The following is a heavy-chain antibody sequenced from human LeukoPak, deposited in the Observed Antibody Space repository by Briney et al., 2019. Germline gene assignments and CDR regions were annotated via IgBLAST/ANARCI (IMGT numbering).Heavy chain of an antibody. CDR3: AKGGGYSSSWLDY. J-gene: IGHJ4*02. D-gene: IGHD6-13*01. V-gene: IGHV3-23*01. CDR2: ISGSGGST. Sequence: GGSLRLSCAASGFTFSSYAMSWVRQAPGKGLEWVSAISGSGGSTYYADSVRGRFTISRDNSKNTLYLQMNSLRAEDTAVYYCAKGGGYSSSWLDYWGQGTLVTVSS. CDR1: GFTFSSYA.